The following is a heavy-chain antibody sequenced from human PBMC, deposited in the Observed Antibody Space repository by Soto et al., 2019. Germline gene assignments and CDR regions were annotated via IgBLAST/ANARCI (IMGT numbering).Heavy chain of an antibody. J-gene: IGHJ3*02. V-gene: IGHV3-48*03. Sequence: GGSLRLSCAASGFTFSSYEMNWVRQAPGKGLEWVSYISSSGSTIYYADSVKGRFTISRDNAKNSLYLQMNSLGAEDTAVYYCAGYYVTDAFDIWGQGTMVTVSS. CDR2: ISSSGSTI. CDR1: GFTFSSYE. CDR3: AGYYVTDAFDI. D-gene: IGHD3-10*02.